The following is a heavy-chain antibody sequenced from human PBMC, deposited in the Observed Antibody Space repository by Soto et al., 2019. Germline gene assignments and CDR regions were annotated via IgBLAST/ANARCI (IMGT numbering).Heavy chain of an antibody. CDR2: ISSSSSYI. CDR3: ARDYTFGEPGDAFDI. J-gene: IGHJ3*02. D-gene: IGHD3-10*01. CDR1: GFTFSSYS. Sequence: GGSLRLSCAASGFTFSSYSMNWVRQAPGKGLEWVSSISSSSSYIYYADSVKGRFTISRDNAKNSLYLQMNSLRAEDTAVYYCARDYTFGEPGDAFDIWGQGTMVTVSS. V-gene: IGHV3-21*01.